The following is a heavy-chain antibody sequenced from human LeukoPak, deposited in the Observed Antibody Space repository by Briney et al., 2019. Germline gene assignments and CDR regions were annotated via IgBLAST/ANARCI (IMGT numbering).Heavy chain of an antibody. CDR1: GGSISSSSYY. CDR2: IYYSGST. J-gene: IGHJ4*02. D-gene: IGHD3-9*01. Sequence: SETLSLTCTVSGGSISSSSYYWGWIRQPPGKGLEWIGSIYYSGSTYYNPSLKSRVTISVDTSKNQFSLKLSSVTAADTAVYYCARLISRSYDILTGYYSGDYWGQGTPVTVSS. CDR3: ARLISRSYDILTGYYSGDY. V-gene: IGHV4-39*01.